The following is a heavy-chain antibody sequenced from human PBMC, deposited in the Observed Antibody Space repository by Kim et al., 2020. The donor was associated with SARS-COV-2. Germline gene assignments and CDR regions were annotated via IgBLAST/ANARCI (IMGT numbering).Heavy chain of an antibody. CDR1: GFTFSNAW. Sequence: GGSLRLSCEASGFTFSNAWVSWVRQAPGKGLEWVGRITSRTAGGTADYAAPVRGRFTISRDDSKNTLYLQMNNLRVEDTAVYYCTADLDVGPDHWGQGTLVTVSS. J-gene: IGHJ4*02. V-gene: IGHV3-15*01. CDR2: ITSRTAGGTA. CDR3: TADLDVGPDH.